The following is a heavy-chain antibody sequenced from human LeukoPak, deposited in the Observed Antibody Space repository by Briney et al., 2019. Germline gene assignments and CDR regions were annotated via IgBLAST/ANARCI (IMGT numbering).Heavy chain of an antibody. J-gene: IGHJ4*02. V-gene: IGHV3-30*02. CDR2: IRYDGSNK. D-gene: IGHD2-2*02. CDR3: AKLSPFVDIVVVPAAIPGPYFDY. CDR1: GFTFSSYG. Sequence: PGGSLRLSCAASGFTFSSYGMHWVRQAPGKGLEWVAFIRYDGSNKYYADSVKGRFTISRDNSKNTLYLQMNSLRAEDTAVYYCAKLSPFVDIVVVPAAIPGPYFDYWGQGTLVTVSS.